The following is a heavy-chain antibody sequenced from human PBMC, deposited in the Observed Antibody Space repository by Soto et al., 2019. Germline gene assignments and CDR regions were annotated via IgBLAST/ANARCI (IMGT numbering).Heavy chain of an antibody. J-gene: IGHJ6*03. V-gene: IGHV4-34*02. CDR3: ARGLILWFGELSRRGGYYYYMDV. Sequence: QVQLQQWGAGLLKPSETLSLTCAVYGGSFSGYQWTWIRQTPEMGLEWIGEINDSGNINYNPSLKSRVTILVDTAKKQISLRLSSVTAADTAVHYCARGLILWFGELSRRGGYYYYMDVWGKGTTVTVSS. CDR2: INDSGNI. CDR1: GGSFSGYQ. D-gene: IGHD3-10*01.